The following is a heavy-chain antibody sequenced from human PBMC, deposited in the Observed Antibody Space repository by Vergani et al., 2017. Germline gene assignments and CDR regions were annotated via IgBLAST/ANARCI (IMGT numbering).Heavy chain of an antibody. V-gene: IGHV4-39*01. CDR2: IFYTGTS. CDR1: GFTFSSYA. D-gene: IGHD5-18*01. J-gene: IGHJ4*02. CDR3: ARQFWGGGGYRFDH. Sequence: VQLLESGGGLKQPGGSLRLSCAASGFTFSSYAMSWIRQPPGKGLEWIGSIFYTGTSYYNPSLESRATNSVDTSKNQFSLKLKSVTAADTAVYYCARQFWGGGGYRFDHWGQGTLVTVSS.